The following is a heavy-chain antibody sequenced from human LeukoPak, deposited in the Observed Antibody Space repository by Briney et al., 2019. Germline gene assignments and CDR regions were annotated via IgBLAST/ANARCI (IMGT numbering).Heavy chain of an antibody. V-gene: IGHV3-66*01. Sequence: GGSLRLSCAASGFTFSSYGMSWVRQAPGKGLEWVSVIYSGGSTYYADSVKGRFTISRDNSKNTLYLQVNSLRAEDTAVYYCARDGYTRGFDYWGQGTLVTVSS. CDR1: GFTFSSYG. CDR2: IYSGGST. J-gene: IGHJ4*02. D-gene: IGHD2-2*02. CDR3: ARDGYTRGFDY.